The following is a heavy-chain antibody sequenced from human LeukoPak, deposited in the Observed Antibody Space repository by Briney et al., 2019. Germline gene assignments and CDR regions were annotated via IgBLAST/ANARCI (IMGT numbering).Heavy chain of an antibody. CDR1: GFTFDDYA. J-gene: IGHJ4*02. D-gene: IGHD3-22*01. CDR3: AKDMGYDSSGPLDY. V-gene: IGHV3-9*01. CDR2: ISWNSGSI. Sequence: GRSLRLSCAASGFTFDDYAMHWVRQAPGKGLEWVSGISWNSGSIGYADSVKGRFTISRDNAKNSLYLQMNSLRAEDTALYYCAKDMGYDSSGPLDYWGQGTLVTVSS.